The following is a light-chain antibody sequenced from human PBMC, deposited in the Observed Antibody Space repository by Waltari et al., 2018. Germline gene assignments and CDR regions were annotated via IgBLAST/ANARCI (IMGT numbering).Light chain of an antibody. J-gene: IGLJ3*02. CDR3: AAWDDSLSGRV. CDR2: TSD. Sequence: QSVLTQPPSASGTPGQRVTISCSGSSSNIGSNYVYWYQQLPGTAPKLLIYTSDQRPSGVPYRFSGSKSGTSASLAISGRRSEDEADYYCAAWDDSLSGRVFGGGTKLTVL. V-gene: IGLV1-47*01. CDR1: SSNIGSNY.